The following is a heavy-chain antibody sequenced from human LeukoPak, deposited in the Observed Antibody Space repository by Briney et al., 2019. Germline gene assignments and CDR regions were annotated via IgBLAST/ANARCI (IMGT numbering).Heavy chain of an antibody. CDR2: IYYSGST. J-gene: IGHJ6*04. Sequence: SDTLSLTCTVSGGSISSSNYYWGWIRQPPGKGLEWIGSIYYSGSTYYNPSLKSRVTISVDTSKNQFSLKLSSVTAADTAVYYCARIPEIVLRARMEVWGKGTTVTVSS. V-gene: IGHV4-39*01. D-gene: IGHD2-8*01. CDR1: GGSISSSNYY. CDR3: ARIPEIVLRARMEV.